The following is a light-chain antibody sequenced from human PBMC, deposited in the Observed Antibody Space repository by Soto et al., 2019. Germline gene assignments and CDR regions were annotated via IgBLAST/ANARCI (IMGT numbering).Light chain of an antibody. Sequence: QSVLTQPPSASETPGQRVTISCSGSSSNIGSNTVNWYQQLPGTAPKLLIYSNNHRPSRVPDRFSGSKSGTSASLAISGLQSEDETDYYCAAWDDSLNGWVFGGGTQLTVL. CDR2: SNN. J-gene: IGLJ3*02. V-gene: IGLV1-44*01. CDR3: AAWDDSLNGWV. CDR1: SSNIGSNT.